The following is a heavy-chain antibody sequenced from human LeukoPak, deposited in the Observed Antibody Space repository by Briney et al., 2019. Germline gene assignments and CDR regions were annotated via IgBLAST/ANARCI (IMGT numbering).Heavy chain of an antibody. J-gene: IGHJ4*02. CDR2: IHYSGSP. D-gene: IGHD3-9*01. V-gene: IGHV4-61*01. CDR1: GGSVSSGNCY. CDR3: VRSEMTGAYYFDY. Sequence: SETLSLTCTVSGGSVSSGNCYWSWIRQPPGRGLEWIGSIHYSGSPNYNPSLKSRVTMSVDTSKNQFSLKLSSVTAADTAVYYCVRSEMTGAYYFDYWGQGTLVTVSS.